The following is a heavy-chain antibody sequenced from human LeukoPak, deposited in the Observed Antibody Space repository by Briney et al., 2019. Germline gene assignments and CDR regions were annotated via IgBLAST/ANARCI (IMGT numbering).Heavy chain of an antibody. CDR2: IYYSGST. J-gene: IGHJ5*02. CDR1: GGSISSYY. V-gene: IGHV4-59*08. Sequence: SETLSLTCTVSGGSISSYYWSWIRQPPGKGLEWIGYIYYSGSTNYNPSLKSRVTISVDTSKNQFSLKLSSVTAADTAVYYCAGGGPNWFDPGAKEPLVTVPS. CDR3: AGGGPNWFDP.